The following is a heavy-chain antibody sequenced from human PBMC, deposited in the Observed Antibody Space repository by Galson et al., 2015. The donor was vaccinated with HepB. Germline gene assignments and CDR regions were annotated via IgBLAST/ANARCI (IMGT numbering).Heavy chain of an antibody. CDR1: GFTFSSYS. Sequence: SLRLSCAASGFTFSSYSMHWVRQAPGKGLEWVSSISSSSSYIYYADSVKGRFTISRDNAKNSLYLQMNSLRAEDTAVYYCARMSTQGAFDIWVQGTMVTVSS. D-gene: IGHD2-2*01. J-gene: IGHJ3*02. V-gene: IGHV3-21*01. CDR3: ARMSTQGAFDI. CDR2: ISSSSSYI.